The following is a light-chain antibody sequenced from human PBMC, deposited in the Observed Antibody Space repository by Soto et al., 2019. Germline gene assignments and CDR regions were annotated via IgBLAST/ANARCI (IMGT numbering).Light chain of an antibody. CDR1: QSVSSSY. V-gene: IGKV3-20*01. CDR2: GAF. J-gene: IGKJ1*01. Sequence: EIVFTQSPGTLSLSPGERATLSCSASQSVSSSYLAWYQQKPGQAPRLLIYGAFTRATDVPDRFSGSGSGADFTLSISRLEPEDFAVYYCHQYGSSLPRTFGQGTKVDIK. CDR3: HQYGSSLPRT.